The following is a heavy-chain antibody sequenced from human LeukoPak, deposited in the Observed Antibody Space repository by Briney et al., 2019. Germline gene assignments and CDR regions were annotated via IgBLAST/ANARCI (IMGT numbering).Heavy chain of an antibody. Sequence: GESLKISCKGSGYSFASYWIGWVRQMPGKGLEWMGIIYPGDSDTRYSPSFQGQVTISADKSISTAYLQRSSLKASDTAMYYCARQKGYCSSTSCYGFDPWGQGTLVTVSS. CDR2: IYPGDSDT. CDR3: ARQKGYCSSTSCYGFDP. V-gene: IGHV5-51*01. J-gene: IGHJ5*02. CDR1: GYSFASYW. D-gene: IGHD2-2*01.